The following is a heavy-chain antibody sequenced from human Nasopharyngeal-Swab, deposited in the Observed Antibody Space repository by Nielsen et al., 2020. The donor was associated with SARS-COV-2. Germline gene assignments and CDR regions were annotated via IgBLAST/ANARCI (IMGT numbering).Heavy chain of an antibody. J-gene: IGHJ3*02. CDR3: ARDSYYYDSSGMGPCAFDI. Sequence: GESLKISCAASGFTFSSYGMHWVRQAPGKGLEWVSSISSSSSYIYYADSVKGRFTISRDNAKNSLYLQMNSLRAEDTAVYYCARDSYYYDSSGMGPCAFDIWGQGTMVTVSS. D-gene: IGHD3-22*01. V-gene: IGHV3-21*01. CDR1: GFTFSSYG. CDR2: ISSSSSYI.